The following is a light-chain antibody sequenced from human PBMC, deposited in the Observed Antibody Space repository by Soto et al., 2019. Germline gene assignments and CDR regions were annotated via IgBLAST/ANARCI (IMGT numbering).Light chain of an antibody. CDR1: QSVSDSY. V-gene: IGKV3-20*01. CDR3: QHYGTSGL. J-gene: IGKJ3*01. CDR2: AS. Sequence: IVLTQSPGTLSWSTGERATLSCRASQSVSDSYLAWYQQKPGQAPRLLIYASSRATGIPDRFSGSGSGTDFTLTISRLAPEDFAVYYCQHYGTSGLFGPGTKVDIK.